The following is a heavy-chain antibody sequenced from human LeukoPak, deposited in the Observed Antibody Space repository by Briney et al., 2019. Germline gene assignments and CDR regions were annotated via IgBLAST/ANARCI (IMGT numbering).Heavy chain of an antibody. CDR3: ARDYYGSGLMDV. Sequence: SETLSLTCTVSGGSISSCGYYWSWIRQHPGEGLEWIGYIYYSGSTYYNPSLKSRVTISVDTSKNQFSLKLSSVTAADTAVYYCARDYYGSGLMDVWGKGTTVTVSS. D-gene: IGHD3-10*01. CDR2: IYYSGST. J-gene: IGHJ6*03. V-gene: IGHV4-31*03. CDR1: GGSISSCGYY.